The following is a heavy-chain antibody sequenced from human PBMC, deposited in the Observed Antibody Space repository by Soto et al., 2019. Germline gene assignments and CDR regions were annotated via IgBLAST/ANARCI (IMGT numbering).Heavy chain of an antibody. V-gene: IGHV4-39*01. Sequence: PSETLSLTCTVSGGSISSSTYYWAWIRQPPGKGLEWIGTIYFTGSTYYNPSLKSRATMSIDTSTNQFSLKLSSVIAADTAVYYCARPHTILGVVRFDSWGQGTLVTVPS. J-gene: IGHJ4*02. D-gene: IGHD3-3*01. CDR1: GGSISSSTYY. CDR3: ARPHTILGVVRFDS. CDR2: IYFTGST.